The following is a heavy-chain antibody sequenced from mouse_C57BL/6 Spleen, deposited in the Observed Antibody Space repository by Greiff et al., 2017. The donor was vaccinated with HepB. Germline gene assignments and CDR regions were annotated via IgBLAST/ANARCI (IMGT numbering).Heavy chain of an antibody. CDR1: GYAFSSYW. Sequence: VQLQQSGAELVKPGASVKISCKASGYAFSSYWMNWVKQRPGKGLEWIGQIYPGDGDTNYNGKCKGKATLTADKSSSTAYMQLSSLTSEDSAVYFCARRDYGSSSDWYFDVWGTGTTVTVSS. CDR2: IYPGDGDT. V-gene: IGHV1-80*01. J-gene: IGHJ1*03. D-gene: IGHD1-1*01. CDR3: ARRDYGSSSDWYFDV.